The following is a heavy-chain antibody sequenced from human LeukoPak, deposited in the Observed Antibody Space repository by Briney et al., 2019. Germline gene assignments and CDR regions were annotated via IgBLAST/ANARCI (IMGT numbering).Heavy chain of an antibody. CDR3: AKMGVNFDSSGYSRWFEP. J-gene: IGHJ5*02. D-gene: IGHD3-22*01. Sequence: SQTLSLTCTVSGGSISPYVWHWIRQAPGKGLEWIGYIYSDETTNYNPSLKGRVTISLDWSKSQFSLELNSVTAADTAVYYCAKMGVNFDSSGYSRWFEPWGQGTLVTVSS. CDR2: IYSDETT. CDR1: GGSISPYV. V-gene: IGHV4-4*09.